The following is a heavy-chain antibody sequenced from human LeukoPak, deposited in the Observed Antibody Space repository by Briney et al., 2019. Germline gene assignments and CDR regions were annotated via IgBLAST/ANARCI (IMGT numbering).Heavy chain of an antibody. CDR3: AKHSSGWYGCFDY. D-gene: IGHD6-19*01. CDR2: ISGSGGST. CDR1: GFTFSSYA. V-gene: IGHV3-23*01. Sequence: GGSLRLSCAASGFTFSSYAMSWVRQAPGKGLEWVSAISGSGGSTYYADSVKGRFTISRDSSKNTLYLQMNSLRAEDTAVYYCAKHSSGWYGCFDYWGQGTLVTVSS. J-gene: IGHJ4*02.